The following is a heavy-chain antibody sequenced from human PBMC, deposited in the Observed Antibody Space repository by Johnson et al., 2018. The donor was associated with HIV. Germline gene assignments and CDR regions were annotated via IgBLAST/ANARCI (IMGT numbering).Heavy chain of an antibody. CDR3: ARVVLVRLAVAGPSRDAFDI. D-gene: IGHD6-19*01. CDR1: GFTVSSNY. J-gene: IGHJ3*02. Sequence: MQLVESGGGLIQPGGSLRLSCVASGFTVSSNYMSWVRQAPGKGLEWVSVFYSGGSTYYADPVKGRFTIPRDNSKNTMYLQMNSLRAEDTALYYCARVVLVRLAVAGPSRDAFDIWGQGTMVTVSS. V-gene: IGHV3-53*01. CDR2: FYSGGST.